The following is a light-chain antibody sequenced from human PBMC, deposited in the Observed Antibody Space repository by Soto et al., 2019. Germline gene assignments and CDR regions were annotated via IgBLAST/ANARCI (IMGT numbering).Light chain of an antibody. CDR1: QSISSW. CDR3: QQYNYFWA. J-gene: IGKJ1*01. Sequence: DIQMTQSPSTLSASVGDRVTITCRASQSISSWLAWYQQKPGKAPKLLIYDASNLESGVPSRFSGGGSGTEFSLTFSSLQPDDFATYYCQQYNYFWAFGQGTRVEIK. CDR2: DAS. V-gene: IGKV1-5*01.